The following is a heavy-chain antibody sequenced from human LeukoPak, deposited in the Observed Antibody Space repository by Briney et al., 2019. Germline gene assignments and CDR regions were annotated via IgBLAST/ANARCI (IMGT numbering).Heavy chain of an antibody. CDR3: AKEYASGWVDY. CDR1: GFTFSSYG. V-gene: IGHV3-30*18. CDR2: ISYDGSIK. D-gene: IGHD6-19*01. J-gene: IGHJ4*02. Sequence: GGSLRPSCAASGFTFSSYGMHWVRQAPGKGLEWVAVISYDGSIKYYADSVKGRFTISRDNSKNTLYLQMNSLRAEDTAVYYCAKEYASGWVDYWGQGTLVTVSS.